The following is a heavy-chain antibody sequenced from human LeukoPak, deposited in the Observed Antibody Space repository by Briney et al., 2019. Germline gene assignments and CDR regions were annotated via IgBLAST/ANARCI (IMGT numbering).Heavy chain of an antibody. CDR2: ISAYNGNT. CDR3: ARDTAMASFDY. V-gene: IGHV1-18*01. Sequence: GASVEVSCKASGYAFTSYGISWVRQAPGQGLEWMGWISAYNGNTNYAQKLQGRVTMTTDTSTSTAYIELRSLRSDDTAVYYCARDTAMASFDYWGQGTLVTVSS. D-gene: IGHD5-18*01. CDR1: GYAFTSYG. J-gene: IGHJ4*02.